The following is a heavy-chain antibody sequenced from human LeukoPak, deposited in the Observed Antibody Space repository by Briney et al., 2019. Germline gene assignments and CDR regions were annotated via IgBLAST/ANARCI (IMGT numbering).Heavy chain of an antibody. J-gene: IGHJ4*02. D-gene: IGHD3-22*01. Sequence: GGSLRLSCAASGFTFSNAWMSWVRQAPGKGLEWVGRIKSKTDGGTTDYAAPVKGRFTISRDDSKNTLYLQMNSLKTEDTAVYYCTTQLYYYDSSGYNYWGQGTLVTVSS. CDR2: IKSKTDGGTT. CDR3: TTQLYYYDSSGYNY. CDR1: GFTFSNAW. V-gene: IGHV3-15*01.